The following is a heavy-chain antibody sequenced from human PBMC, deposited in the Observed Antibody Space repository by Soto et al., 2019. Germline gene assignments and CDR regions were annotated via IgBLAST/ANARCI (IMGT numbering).Heavy chain of an antibody. CDR1: GFTFSSYS. J-gene: IGHJ6*02. D-gene: IGHD2-2*01. V-gene: IGHV3-21*01. CDR2: ISSSSSYI. CDR3: ARVADIVVVPAANYYYYYGMDV. Sequence: EVQLVESGGGLVKPGGSLRLSCAASGFTFSSYSMNWVRQAPGKGLEWVSSISSSSSYIYYADSVKGRFTISRDNAKNSLYLQMNSLRAEDTAVYYCARVADIVVVPAANYYYYYGMDVWGQGTTVTVSS.